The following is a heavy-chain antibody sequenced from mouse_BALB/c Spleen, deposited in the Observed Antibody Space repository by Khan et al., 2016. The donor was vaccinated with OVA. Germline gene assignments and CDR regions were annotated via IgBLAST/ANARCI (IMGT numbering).Heavy chain of an antibody. CDR1: GYTFTGFS. CDR2: INPYNGGT. Sequence: QVQLQQPGAELVKPGVSVKLSCKASGYTFTGFSMYWVKQSPGQGLEWIGVINPYNGGTNFNQKFKNKATLTVDKSSSTAYMQLSSLTSEDSAFYYCTRRLAICFDFWGQGTLLTVSA. J-gene: IGHJ2*01. CDR3: TRRLAICFDF. V-gene: IGHV1-53*01.